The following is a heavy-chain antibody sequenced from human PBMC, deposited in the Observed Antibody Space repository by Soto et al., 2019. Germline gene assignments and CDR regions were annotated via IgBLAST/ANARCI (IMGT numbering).Heavy chain of an antibody. CDR1: GGSISSSNW. V-gene: IGHV4-4*02. J-gene: IGHJ6*02. Sequence: PSETLSLTCAVSGGSISSSNWWSWVRQPPGKGLEWIGEIYHSGSTNYNPSLKSRVTISVDKSKNQFSLKLSSVTAADTAVYYCARAPIYYYDSSGPRRSGMDVWGQGTTVTVSS. D-gene: IGHD3-22*01. CDR3: ARAPIYYYDSSGPRRSGMDV. CDR2: IYHSGST.